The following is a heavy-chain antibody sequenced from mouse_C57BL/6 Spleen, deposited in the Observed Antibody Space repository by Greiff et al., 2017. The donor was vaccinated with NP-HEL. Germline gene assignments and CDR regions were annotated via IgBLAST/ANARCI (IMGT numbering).Heavy chain of an antibody. CDR3: ARGPNYYGSSPHYYAMDY. CDR1: GYTFTDYY. Sequence: EVQLQQSGPVLVKPGASVKMSCKASGYTFTDYYMNWVKQSHGKSLEWIGVFNPYNGGTSYNQKFKGKATLTVAKSSSTAYMELNSLTSEDSAVYYCARGPNYYGSSPHYYAMDYWGQGTSVTVSS. J-gene: IGHJ4*01. CDR2: FNPYNGGT. D-gene: IGHD1-1*01. V-gene: IGHV1-19*01.